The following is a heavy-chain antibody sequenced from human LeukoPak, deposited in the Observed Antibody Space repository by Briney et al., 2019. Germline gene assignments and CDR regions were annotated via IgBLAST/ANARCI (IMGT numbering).Heavy chain of an antibody. CDR1: GDSIRSGYY. CDR3: ARIAVAGYFDY. CDR2: IYHSGST. Sequence: PSETLSLTCTVSGDSIRSGYYWGWIRQPPGKGLEWIGSIYHSGSTYYNPSLKSRVTISVDTSKNQFSLKLSSVTAADTAVYYCARIAVAGYFDYWGQGTLVTVSS. J-gene: IGHJ4*02. V-gene: IGHV4-38-2*02. D-gene: IGHD6-19*01.